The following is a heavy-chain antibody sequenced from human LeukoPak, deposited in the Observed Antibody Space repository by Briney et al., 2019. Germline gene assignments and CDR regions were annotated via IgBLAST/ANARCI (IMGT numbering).Heavy chain of an antibody. CDR3: ARDIDDFWSGYYGYFDY. V-gene: IGHV3-7*01. D-gene: IGHD3-3*01. J-gene: IGHJ4*02. CDR2: IKQDGSEK. Sequence: PGGSLRLSCAASGFTFSSYWMSWVRQAPGKGLEWVANIKQDGSEKYYVDSVKGRFTISRDNAKNSLYLQMNSLRAEDTAVYYCARDIDDFWSGYYGYFDYWGQGTLVTVSS. CDR1: GFTFSSYW.